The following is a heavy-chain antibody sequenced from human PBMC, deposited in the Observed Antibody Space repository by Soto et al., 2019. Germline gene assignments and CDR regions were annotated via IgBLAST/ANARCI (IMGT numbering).Heavy chain of an antibody. D-gene: IGHD1-26*01. V-gene: IGHV4-30-4*01. J-gene: IGHJ4*02. Sequence: QVQLQEWGPGLVKPSQTLSLTCTVSGGSIRNGDYYWGWIRQPPGKGLEWIGYVYYSGTTYSHPSLNIRVSISVDTSENQFSLRLTSVTAADTAVYYCVTVNLVGAAYYFDYWGPGTLVTVSS. CDR1: GGSIRNGDYY. CDR2: VYYSGTT. CDR3: VTVNLVGAAYYFDY.